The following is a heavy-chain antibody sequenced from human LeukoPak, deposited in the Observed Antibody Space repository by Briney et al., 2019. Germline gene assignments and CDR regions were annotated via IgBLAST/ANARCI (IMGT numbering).Heavy chain of an antibody. CDR1: GGSIRSYY. D-gene: IGHD2-15*01. J-gene: IGHJ4*02. Sequence: PSETVSLTCTVSGGSIRSYYWSWIRQPPGKGLEWIGYIYYSGSTNSNPSLKSRVTISVDTSKNQFSLKVSSVTAADTAVYYCARALTPGYCSGGTCSYFDYWGQGTLVTVSS. CDR3: ARALTPGYCSGGTCSYFDY. V-gene: IGHV4-59*01. CDR2: IYYSGST.